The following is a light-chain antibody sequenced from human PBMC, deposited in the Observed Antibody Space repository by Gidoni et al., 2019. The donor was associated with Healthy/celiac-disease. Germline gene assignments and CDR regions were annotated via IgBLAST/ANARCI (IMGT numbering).Light chain of an antibody. CDR2: GNS. CDR3: QSYDSSLSGWV. CDR1: SSNIGAGYD. V-gene: IGLV1-40*01. J-gene: IGLJ3*02. Sequence: QSVLTQPPSVSGAPGQRVTISCTGSSSNIGAGYDVHWYQQLPGTATNLLLYGNSNRPSGVPDRFSGSKSGTSASLAITGLQAEDEADYYCQSYDSSLSGWVFGGGTKLTVL.